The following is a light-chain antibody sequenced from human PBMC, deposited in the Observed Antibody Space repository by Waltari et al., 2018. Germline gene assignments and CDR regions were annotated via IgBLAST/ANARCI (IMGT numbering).Light chain of an antibody. CDR2: DVS. J-gene: IGLJ3*02. CDR1: TSDIGAYNY. Sequence: QSALTQPVSMYGSPGQSITISCTGTTSDIGAYNYVTWYQQHPGTAPQLIIYDVSHRPSGVSTRFSGSKSGNTASLTISGLLTEDEADYYCSSYTTSSTLVVFGGGTKLTVL. V-gene: IGLV2-14*03. CDR3: SSYTTSSTLVV.